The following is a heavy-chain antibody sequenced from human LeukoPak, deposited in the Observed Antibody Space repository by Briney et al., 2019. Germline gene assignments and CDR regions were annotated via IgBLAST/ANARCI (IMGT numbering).Heavy chain of an antibody. J-gene: IGHJ2*01. Sequence: PGGSLRLSCAAAVFIFSNCWMGWVRQAAGKGLEWVANRKQDGSEKFYVDSVKGRFTISRDNAKNSLFLQMNSLRAEDTAVYYCVRWIASGSGIYWYFDVWGRGTLVTVPS. D-gene: IGHD1-26*01. CDR2: RKQDGSEK. CDR3: VRWIASGSGIYWYFDV. V-gene: IGHV3-7*01. CDR1: VFIFSNCW.